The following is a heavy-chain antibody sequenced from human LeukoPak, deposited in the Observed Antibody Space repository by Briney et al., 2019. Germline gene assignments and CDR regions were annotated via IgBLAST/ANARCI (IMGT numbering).Heavy chain of an antibody. D-gene: IGHD1-26*01. V-gene: IGHV3-7*01. Sequence: GGSLRLSCAASGFTFSSYSMNWVRQAPGKGLEWVANIKQDGNDKYYVDSVRGRFTISRDNAKNSLYLQMNSLRVEDTAVYYCASRIVGTPDYFDYWGQGTLVTVSS. CDR1: GFTFSSYS. J-gene: IGHJ4*02. CDR3: ASRIVGTPDYFDY. CDR2: IKQDGNDK.